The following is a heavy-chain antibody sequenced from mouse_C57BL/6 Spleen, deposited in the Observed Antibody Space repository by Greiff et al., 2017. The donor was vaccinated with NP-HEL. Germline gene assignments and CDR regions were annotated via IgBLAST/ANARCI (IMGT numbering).Heavy chain of an antibody. Sequence: QVQLQQPGAELVRPGSSVKLSCKASGYTFTSYWMDWVKQRPGQGLEWIGNIYPSDSETHYNQKFKDKATLTVDKSSSTAYMQLSSLTSEDSAVYYCARWTAQALFDYWGQGTTLTVSS. V-gene: IGHV1-61*01. J-gene: IGHJ2*01. CDR1: GYTFTSYW. CDR3: ARWTAQALFDY. CDR2: IYPSDSET. D-gene: IGHD3-2*02.